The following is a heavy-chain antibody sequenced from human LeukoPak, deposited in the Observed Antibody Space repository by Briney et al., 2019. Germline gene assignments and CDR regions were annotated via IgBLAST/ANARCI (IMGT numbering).Heavy chain of an antibody. Sequence: GGSLRLSCAASAFSFSTYWMGWVRQAPVKGLEWVSCISSSGTTIYYADSVKGRFTMSRDNAKNSLYLQMNSLRAEHTAVYYCARGGLYYYNSSGYYRERRAFDIWGQGTMVTVSS. D-gene: IGHD3-22*01. J-gene: IGHJ3*02. CDR3: ARGGLYYYNSSGYYRERRAFDI. V-gene: IGHV3-48*03. CDR1: AFSFSTYW. CDR2: ISSSGTTI.